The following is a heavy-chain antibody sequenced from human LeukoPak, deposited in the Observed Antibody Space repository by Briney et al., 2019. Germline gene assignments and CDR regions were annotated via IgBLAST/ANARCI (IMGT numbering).Heavy chain of an antibody. Sequence: PSETLSLPCTVSGGSISSGGYYWSWIRQHPGKGLEWIGYIYYSGSTYYNPSLKSRVTISVDTSKNQFSLKLSSVTAADTAVYYCARAFEGSDAFDIWGQGTMVTVSS. CDR3: ARAFEGSDAFDI. CDR1: GGSISSGGYY. CDR2: IYYSGST. J-gene: IGHJ3*02. D-gene: IGHD2/OR15-2a*01. V-gene: IGHV4-31*03.